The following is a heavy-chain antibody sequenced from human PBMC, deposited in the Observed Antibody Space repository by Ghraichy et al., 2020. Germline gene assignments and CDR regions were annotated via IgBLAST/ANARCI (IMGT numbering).Heavy chain of an antibody. CDR1: GFTFRSYE. CDR2: ISSGGNTM. D-gene: IGHD3-3*01. CDR3: ASRRDTIFGVVPWGMDV. Sequence: GESLNISCAASGFTFRSYEMNWVRQAPGKGLEWVSCISSGGNTMYYADSVKGRFTISRDNAKNSLYLQMNSLRAEDTAVYYCASRRDTIFGVVPWGMDVWGQGTTVTVSS. V-gene: IGHV3-48*03. J-gene: IGHJ6*02.